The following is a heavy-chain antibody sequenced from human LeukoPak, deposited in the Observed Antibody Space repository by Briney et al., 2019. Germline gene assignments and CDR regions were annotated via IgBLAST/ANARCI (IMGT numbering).Heavy chain of an antibody. J-gene: IGHJ4*02. V-gene: IGHV3-7*01. Sequence: GGSLRLSCATSGFTFSSYWMSWVRQAPGKGLEWVANIKQDGSEKYYVDSVKGRFTISRDNAENSLYLQMNSLRAEDTAVYYCAREGCSGGSCYSVPPNYWGQGTLVTVSS. CDR3: AREGCSGGSCYSVPPNY. D-gene: IGHD2-15*01. CDR2: IKQDGSEK. CDR1: GFTFSSYW.